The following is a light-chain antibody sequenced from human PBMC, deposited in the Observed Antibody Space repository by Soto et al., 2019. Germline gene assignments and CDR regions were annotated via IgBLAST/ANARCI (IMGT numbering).Light chain of an antibody. CDR1: QSIINW. J-gene: IGKJ1*01. V-gene: IGKV1-5*03. CDR2: KAS. Sequence: DIQMTQSPSTLSASVGDRVTITCRASQSIINWLGWYQQKPGKATKLLIYKASSLESGVPSRFSGSGSGTDFTLTINRLQPDDFATYYCQHYNSFPWTFGQGTKVEIK. CDR3: QHYNSFPWT.